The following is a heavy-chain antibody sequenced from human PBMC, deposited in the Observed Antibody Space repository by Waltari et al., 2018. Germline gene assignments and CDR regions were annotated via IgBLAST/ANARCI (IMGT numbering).Heavy chain of an antibody. CDR1: GGSGPSYF. CDR2: ISTSGSA. CDR3: ARETGTGYYPNYFDY. Sequence: VQLQESGPGLVQPSETLALASNVSGGSGPSYFWRLVRQPAGKGLEWVGRISTSGSANYSPARESRVTMSVDRSENQVSLNLHSVTAADTAIYYCARETGTGYYPNYFDYWGQGTPVTVSS. V-gene: IGHV4-4*07. D-gene: IGHD1-26*01. J-gene: IGHJ4*02.